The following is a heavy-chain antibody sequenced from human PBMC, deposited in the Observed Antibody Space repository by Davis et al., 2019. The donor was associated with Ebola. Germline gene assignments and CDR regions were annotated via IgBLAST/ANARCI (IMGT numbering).Heavy chain of an antibody. J-gene: IGHJ4*02. Sequence: ASVKVSCKASGYTFTSYGISWVRQAPGQGLEWMGWLNPNSGNTDSTHKFRGRLTMTKNISIGTAYMELSTLTSEDTAVYYCARRVYSRSGFDSWGQGTLVTVSS. CDR1: GYTFTSYG. V-gene: IGHV1-8*02. D-gene: IGHD2-8*01. CDR2: LNPNSGNT. CDR3: ARRVYSRSGFDS.